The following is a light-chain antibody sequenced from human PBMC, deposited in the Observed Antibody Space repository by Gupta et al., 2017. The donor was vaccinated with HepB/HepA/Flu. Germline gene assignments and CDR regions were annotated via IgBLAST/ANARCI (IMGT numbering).Light chain of an antibody. CDR2: GAS. CDR3: QQEGRSPLT. J-gene: IGKJ4*01. CDR1: QSVSSSY. Sequence: EIALTQSPGTLSLSPGERATLSCRASQSVSSSYLAWYQQKPGQAPRLLIYGASSRATGIPDRFSGSGSGTDFTLTISRLEPEDFAVYYCQQEGRSPLTFGGGTKVEIK. V-gene: IGKV3-20*01.